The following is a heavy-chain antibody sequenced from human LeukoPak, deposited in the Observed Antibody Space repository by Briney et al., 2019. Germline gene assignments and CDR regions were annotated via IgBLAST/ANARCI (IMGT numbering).Heavy chain of an antibody. CDR3: ARGNGDYRLGSVSADY. CDR1: EFTFSSYA. V-gene: IGHV3-23*01. D-gene: IGHD4-17*01. J-gene: IGHJ4*02. Sequence: GGSLRLSCAASEFTFSSYAMSWVRQAPGKGLEWVSTITGSGATTYYADSVKARFTISRDISKNTLYLYLQMNSLRAEDTAVYYCARGNGDYRLGSVSADYWGQGTLVTVSS. CDR2: ITGSGATT.